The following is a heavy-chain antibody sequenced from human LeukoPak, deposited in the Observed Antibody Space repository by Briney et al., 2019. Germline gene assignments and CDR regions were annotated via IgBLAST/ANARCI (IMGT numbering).Heavy chain of an antibody. V-gene: IGHV3-9*01. CDR1: EFTFDDFA. CDR2: ISWNSGSI. D-gene: IGHD6-19*01. J-gene: IGHJ2*01. Sequence: GGSLRPSCAAFEFTFDDFAMHWVRQAPGKGLEWVSGISWNSGSIGYADSVKGRFTISRDNAKNSLFLQMDSLRPEDTAFYYCAKGALAGAFYWYFDLWGRGTLVTVSS. CDR3: AKGALAGAFYWYFDL.